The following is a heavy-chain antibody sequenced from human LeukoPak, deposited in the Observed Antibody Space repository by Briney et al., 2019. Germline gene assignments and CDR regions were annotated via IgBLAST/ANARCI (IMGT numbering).Heavy chain of an antibody. J-gene: IGHJ6*02. CDR2: IWYDGSKK. CDR1: GFTFSSFG. D-gene: IGHD3-9*01. V-gene: IGHV3-33*01. CDR3: ARVANITTFGMDV. Sequence: GGSLRLSCAASGFTFSSFGMHWVRQAPGKGLEWVAVIWYDGSKKYYADSVKGRFTISRDNSKNTLYLQMNALRAEDTAVYYCARVANITTFGMDVWGRGTTVTVSS.